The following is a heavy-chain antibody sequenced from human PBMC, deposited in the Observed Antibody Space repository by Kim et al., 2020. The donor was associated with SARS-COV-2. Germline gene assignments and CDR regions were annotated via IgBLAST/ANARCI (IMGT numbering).Heavy chain of an antibody. V-gene: IGHV3-53*01. D-gene: IGHD1-26*01. CDR3: ARLEVGALDY. J-gene: IGHJ4*02. CDR2: IK. Sequence: IKHYENSVQGRFSISRDNSKNTLDLQINSLRAEDTAVYDGARLEVGALDYWGQGTLVTVSS.